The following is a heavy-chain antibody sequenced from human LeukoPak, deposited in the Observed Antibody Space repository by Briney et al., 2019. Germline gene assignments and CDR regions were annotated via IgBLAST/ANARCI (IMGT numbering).Heavy chain of an antibody. CDR3: ARQIASAGTAGFDF. V-gene: IGHV4-4*07. CDR2: IYSTEST. J-gene: IGHJ4*02. CDR1: GGAISIDY. D-gene: IGHD6-13*01. Sequence: SQTLSLSCAVSGGAISIDYWSSIRHPAGKGLEWSGRIYSTESTNYNPSLKRRVTMPVDTSKNQSALRLRSVTAADTAVYYCARQIASAGTAGFDFWGQGALVTV.